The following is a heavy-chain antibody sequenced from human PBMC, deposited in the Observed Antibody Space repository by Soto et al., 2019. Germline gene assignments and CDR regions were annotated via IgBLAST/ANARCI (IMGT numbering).Heavy chain of an antibody. D-gene: IGHD2-15*01. Sequence: SETLSHTCADPGGSLSSGGYSWSWIRQPPGKGLEWIGYIYHSGSTYYNPSLKSRVTISVDRSKNQFSLKLSSVTAADTAVYYCARGQVVAAQHWGQGTLVTVSS. V-gene: IGHV4-30-2*01. CDR3: ARGQVVAAQH. CDR2: IYHSGST. J-gene: IGHJ4*02. CDR1: GGSLSSGGYS.